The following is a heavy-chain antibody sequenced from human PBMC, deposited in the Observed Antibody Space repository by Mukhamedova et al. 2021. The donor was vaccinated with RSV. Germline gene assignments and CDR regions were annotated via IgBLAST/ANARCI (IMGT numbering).Heavy chain of an antibody. D-gene: IGHD2-15*01. Sequence: AAIWYDGRNKYYADSVKGRFTISRDNSRNTLYLQTNSLRSEYTAIYYCAKQLLRDAFDIWGQGTMVTVSS. CDR2: IWYDGRNK. J-gene: IGHJ3*02. V-gene: IGHV3-33*06. CDR3: AKQLLRDAFDI.